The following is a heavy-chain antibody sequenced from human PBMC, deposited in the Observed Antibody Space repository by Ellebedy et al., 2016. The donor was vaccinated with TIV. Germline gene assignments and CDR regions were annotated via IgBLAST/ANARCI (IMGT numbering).Heavy chain of an antibody. CDR1: GYTFIGYY. J-gene: IGHJ5*01. Sequence: AASVKVSCKASGYTFIGYYLHWVRQAPGQGLEWMGWINPISGGVYYAQKFHGRVTMTRDTSISTAYMDLWRLTFDDTAVYYCARGMWYDSWGQGTLVTVSS. V-gene: IGHV1-2*02. CDR2: INPISGGV. CDR3: ARGMWYDS.